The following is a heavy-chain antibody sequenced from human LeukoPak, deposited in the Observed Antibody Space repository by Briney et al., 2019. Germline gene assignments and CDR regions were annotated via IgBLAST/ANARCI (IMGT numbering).Heavy chain of an antibody. J-gene: IGHJ5*02. CDR1: GYTFTSYG. V-gene: IGHV1-18*01. Sequence: ASVKVSCKASGYTFTSYGISWVRQAPGQGGEWMGWISAYNGKTNYAQKLQGRDTINTDTSTSTAYMELRILRSDATAVYYSARDPGPYYDILTGYNWFDPWGQGTLVTVSS. D-gene: IGHD3-9*01. CDR2: ISAYNGKT. CDR3: ARDPGPYYDILTGYNWFDP.